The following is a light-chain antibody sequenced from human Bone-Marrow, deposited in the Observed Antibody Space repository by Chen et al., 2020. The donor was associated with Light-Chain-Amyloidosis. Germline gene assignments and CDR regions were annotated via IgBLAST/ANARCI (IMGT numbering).Light chain of an antibody. CDR1: VSTIGPNS. Sequence: SVLTQPPSASGPPGQRVTISWSGNVSTIGPNSVNWYHQLPETSPKLLIFDTNYRSSGVPDRFSASKSGTSASLAISGLQSEDEADYYCASWDDNVNGWVFGGGTKLTVL. V-gene: IGLV1-44*01. CDR2: DTN. J-gene: IGLJ3*02. CDR3: ASWDDNVNGWV.